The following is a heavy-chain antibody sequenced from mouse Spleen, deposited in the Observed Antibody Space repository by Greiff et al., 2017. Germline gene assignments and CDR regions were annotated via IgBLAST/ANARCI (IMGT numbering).Heavy chain of an antibody. CDR2: IWSGGST. D-gene: IGHD1-1*01. CDR1: GFSLTSYG. CDR3: AREYYGAWFAY. J-gene: IGHJ3*01. Sequence: QVQLKESGPGLVQPSQSLSITCTVSGFSLTSYGVHWVRQSPGKGLEWLGVIWSGGSTDYNAAFISRLSISKDNSKSQVFFKMNSLQADDTAIYYCAREYYGAWFAYWGQGTLVTVSA. V-gene: IGHV2-2*01.